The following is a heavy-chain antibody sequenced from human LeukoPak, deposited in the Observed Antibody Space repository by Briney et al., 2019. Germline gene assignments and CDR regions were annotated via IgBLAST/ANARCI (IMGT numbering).Heavy chain of an antibody. CDR1: GGSISSSDW. D-gene: IGHD3-22*01. CDR2: IYHSGST. CDR3: ARDRRYYDSSAYIRGFDY. V-gene: IGHV4-4*02. J-gene: IGHJ4*02. Sequence: SGTLSLTCAVSGGSISSSDWWSWVRQPPGNGLEWIGEIYHSGSTNYNPSLKSRVTISVDKSKNQFSLNLSSVTAADTAVYYCARDRRYYDSSAYIRGFDYWGQGTLVTVSS.